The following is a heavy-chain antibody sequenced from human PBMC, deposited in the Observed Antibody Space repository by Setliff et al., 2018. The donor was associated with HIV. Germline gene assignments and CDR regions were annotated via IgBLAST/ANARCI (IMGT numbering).Heavy chain of an antibody. CDR1: GYTFISYG. CDR2: ITDYNGNT. J-gene: IGHJ3*02. CDR3: ARIPTGGAFDI. D-gene: IGHD7-27*01. V-gene: IGHV1-18*01. Sequence: ASVKVSCKASGYTFISYGVSWVRQAPGQGLEWMGWITDYNGNTNYAQKLQGRFTMTTDTSTSTAYMELRSLRSDDTAVYYGARIPTGGAFDIWGQGTVVTVSS.